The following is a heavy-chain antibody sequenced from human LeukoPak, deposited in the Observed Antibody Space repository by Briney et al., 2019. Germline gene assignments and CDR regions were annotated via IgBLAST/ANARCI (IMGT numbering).Heavy chain of an antibody. D-gene: IGHD3-22*01. J-gene: IGHJ4*02. Sequence: PGGSLRLSCAASGFTFSSYAMSWVRQAPGKGLEWVSAISGSGGSTYYADSVKGRFTISRDNSKNTLYLQMNSLRAEDTAVYYCAKSSASVITMIPPFDYWGQGTLVTVSS. V-gene: IGHV3-23*01. CDR2: ISGSGGST. CDR3: AKSSASVITMIPPFDY. CDR1: GFTFSSYA.